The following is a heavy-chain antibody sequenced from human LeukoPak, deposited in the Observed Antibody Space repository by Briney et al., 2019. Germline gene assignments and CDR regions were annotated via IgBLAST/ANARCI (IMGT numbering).Heavy chain of an antibody. CDR2: ISYDGSNK. Sequence: GGSLRPSCAASGFTFSSYAMHWVRQAPGKGLEWVAVISYDGSNKYYADSVKGRFTISRDNSKNTLYLQMNSLRAEDTAVYYCASPKSGSPFAPFDIWGQGTMVTVSS. CDR3: ASPKSGSPFAPFDI. D-gene: IGHD1-26*01. CDR1: GFTFSSYA. V-gene: IGHV3-30-3*01. J-gene: IGHJ3*02.